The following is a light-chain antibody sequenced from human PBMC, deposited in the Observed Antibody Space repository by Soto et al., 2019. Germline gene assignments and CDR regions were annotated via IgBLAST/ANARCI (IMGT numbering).Light chain of an antibody. Sequence: DIQMTQSQSSLSASVGDRVTITCRASQSITDHLNWYQQIPGKAPKLLIYATSSLQSGVPSRFSGSGSGTEFTLTMSRLQPGDFATYYCQQSYNTPYTFGQGTKVESK. CDR3: QQSYNTPYT. CDR1: QSITDH. CDR2: ATS. J-gene: IGKJ2*01. V-gene: IGKV1-39*01.